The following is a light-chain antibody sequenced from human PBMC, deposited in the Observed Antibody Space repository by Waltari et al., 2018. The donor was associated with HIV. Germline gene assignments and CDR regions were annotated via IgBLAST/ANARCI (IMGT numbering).Light chain of an antibody. J-gene: IGKJ2*01. V-gene: IGKV3-20*01. CDR3: QQYSSAPRS. CDR2: GAS. CDR1: QTVDSSY. Sequence: EIVLTQSPGTLSLSPGDTVTLSCRASQTVDSSYLAWYQQKPGQPPRLLIYGASSRATGIPDRFSGSGSGADFTLTISGLEPEDFAVYYCQQYSSAPRSFGQGTKLEIK.